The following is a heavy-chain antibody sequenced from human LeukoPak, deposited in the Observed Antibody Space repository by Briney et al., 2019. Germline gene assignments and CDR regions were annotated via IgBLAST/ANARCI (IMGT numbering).Heavy chain of an antibody. Sequence: SQTLSLTCAISGDSVSSNSAAWNWIRQSPSRGLEWLGRTYYRSKWYNDYAVSVKSRITINPDTSKNQFSLQLNSVTPEDTAVYYCARDQGLLWFGELLWRNQGAFDYWGQGTLVTVSS. CDR3: ARDQGLLWFGELLWRNQGAFDY. J-gene: IGHJ4*02. D-gene: IGHD3-10*01. CDR1: GDSVSSNSAA. V-gene: IGHV6-1*01. CDR2: TYYRSKWYN.